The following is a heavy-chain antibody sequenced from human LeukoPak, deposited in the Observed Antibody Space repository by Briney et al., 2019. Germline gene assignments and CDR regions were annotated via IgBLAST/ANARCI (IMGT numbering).Heavy chain of an antibody. CDR2: ISSSGSNI. CDR1: GFTFNSYE. CDR3: AKTRHGTGNYPYFDN. D-gene: IGHD3-10*01. Sequence: GGSLRLSCAASGFTFNSYEMNWVRQAPGKGLEWVSHISSSGSNIYYADSVKGRFTISRDNAKNSLYLQMSSLRVEDTAVYYCAKTRHGTGNYPYFDNWGQGTLVTVSS. J-gene: IGHJ4*02. V-gene: IGHV3-48*03.